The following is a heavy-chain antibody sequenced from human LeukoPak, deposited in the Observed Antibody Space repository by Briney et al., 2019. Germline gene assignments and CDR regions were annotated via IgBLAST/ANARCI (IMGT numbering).Heavy chain of an antibody. V-gene: IGHV4-59*05. CDR2: IYYSGST. CDR3: ARHKYSSGWPPEGAFDI. CDR1: GFIFSSYE. Sequence: GSLRLSCAASGFIFSSYEMNWIRQPPGKGLEWIGSIYYSGSTYYNPSLKSRVTISVDTSKNQFSLKLSSVTAADTAVYYCARHKYSSGWPPEGAFDIWGQGAMVTVSS. J-gene: IGHJ3*02. D-gene: IGHD6-19*01.